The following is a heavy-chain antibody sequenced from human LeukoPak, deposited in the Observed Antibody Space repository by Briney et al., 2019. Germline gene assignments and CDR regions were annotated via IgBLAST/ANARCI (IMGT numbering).Heavy chain of an antibody. CDR1: GYSFTSYW. CDR3: ARRNTLHGSGSYYSVGFDY. J-gene: IGHJ4*02. D-gene: IGHD3-10*01. V-gene: IGHV5-51*01. CDR2: IYPGDSDT. Sequence: GESLKISCKGSGYSFTSYWIGWVRQMPGKGLEWMGIIYPGDSDTRYSPSFQGQVTISADKSISTAYLQWSSLKASDTAMYYCARRNTLHGSGSYYSVGFDYWGQGTLVTVSS.